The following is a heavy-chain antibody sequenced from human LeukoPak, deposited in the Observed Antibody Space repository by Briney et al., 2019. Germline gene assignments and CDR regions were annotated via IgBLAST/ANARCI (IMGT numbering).Heavy chain of an antibody. CDR2: IIPIFGTA. CDR3: AGLESHYYDSSGYYYGLYFQH. Sequence: SVKVSCKASGGTFSSYAISWVRQAPGQGLEWMGGIIPIFGTANYAQKFQGRVTITTDESTSTAYMELSSLRSEDTAVYYCAGLESHYYDSSGYYYGLYFQHWGQGTLVTVSS. D-gene: IGHD3-22*01. V-gene: IGHV1-69*05. CDR1: GGTFSSYA. J-gene: IGHJ1*01.